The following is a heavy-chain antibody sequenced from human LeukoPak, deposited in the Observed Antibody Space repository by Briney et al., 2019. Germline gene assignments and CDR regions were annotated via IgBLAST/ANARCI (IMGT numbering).Heavy chain of an antibody. Sequence: SVKVSCKASGGTFNSYGISWVRQAPGQGLEWMGGIIPLFGAANYAQKFQGRVTITTDESTSTTYMELSSLRSEDTAVYYCARGGAGDILTSYWSTFDYWGQGTLVTVSS. CDR1: GGTFNSYG. D-gene: IGHD3-9*01. J-gene: IGHJ4*02. CDR3: ARGGAGDILTSYWSTFDY. V-gene: IGHV1-69*05. CDR2: IIPLFGAA.